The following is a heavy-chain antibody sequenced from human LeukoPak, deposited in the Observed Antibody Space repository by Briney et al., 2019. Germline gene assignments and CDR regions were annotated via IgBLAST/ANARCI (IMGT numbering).Heavy chain of an antibody. D-gene: IGHD6-19*01. J-gene: IGHJ4*02. V-gene: IGHV3-7*01. CDR1: GFTFSSYW. CDR2: IKQDGSQK. CDR3: ARESISRGWPRNDY. Sequence: GGSLRLSCAASGFTFSSYWMTWVRQAPGKGLEWVANIKQDGSQKYYVDSVKGRFTTSRDNAKNSLHLQLNSLRLEDTAFYYCARESISRGWPRNDYWGQGTLVTVSS.